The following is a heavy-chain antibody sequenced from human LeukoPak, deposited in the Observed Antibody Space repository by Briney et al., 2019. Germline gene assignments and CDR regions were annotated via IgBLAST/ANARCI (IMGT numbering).Heavy chain of an antibody. Sequence: SETLSLTCAVSGGSISNSNWWSWVRQPPGKGLEWIGSIYYSGSTYYNPSLKSRVTISVDTSKNRFSLKLSSVTAADTAVYYCARHVPRGYFDYWGQGTLVTVSS. CDR1: GGSISNSNW. D-gene: IGHD3-10*01. CDR3: ARHVPRGYFDY. V-gene: IGHV4-39*01. CDR2: IYYSGST. J-gene: IGHJ4*02.